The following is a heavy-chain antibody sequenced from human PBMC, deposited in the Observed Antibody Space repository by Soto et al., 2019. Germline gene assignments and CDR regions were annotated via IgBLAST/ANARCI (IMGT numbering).Heavy chain of an antibody. V-gene: IGHV4-34*01. D-gene: IGHD6-13*01. Sequence: SETLSLTCAVYGGSFSGYYWSWIRQPPGKGLGWIGEINHSGSTNYNPSLKSRVIISVDTSKNQFSLKLSSVTAADTAVYYCARRKAAAGTFLSFYYYGMDVWGQGTTVTVSS. CDR2: INHSGST. CDR1: GGSFSGYY. J-gene: IGHJ6*02. CDR3: ARRKAAAGTFLSFYYYGMDV.